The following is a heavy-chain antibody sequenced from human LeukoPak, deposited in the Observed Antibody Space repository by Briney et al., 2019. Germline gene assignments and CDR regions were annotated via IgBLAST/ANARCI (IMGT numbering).Heavy chain of an antibody. J-gene: IGHJ4*02. CDR2: ISYDGSNK. CDR1: GFTFSNYA. D-gene: IGHD2-15*01. V-gene: IGHV3-30-3*01. Sequence: PGRSLGLSCAASGFTFSNYAMHWVRQAPGKGLEWVAVISYDGSNKYYTDSVKGRFTISRDNSKNTLYLQMNSLRAEDTAVYYCARDGDCSGGSCYQLGDYWGQGTLSPSPQ. CDR3: ARDGDCSGGSCYQLGDY.